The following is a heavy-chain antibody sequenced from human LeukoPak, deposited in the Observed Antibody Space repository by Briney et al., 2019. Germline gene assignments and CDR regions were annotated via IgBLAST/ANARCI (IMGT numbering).Heavy chain of an antibody. CDR3: ARGYSSGWYNYFDY. J-gene: IGHJ4*02. Sequence: PGGSLRLSCAASGFTFSSYDMHWVRQATGKGLEWVSAIGTAGDPYYPGSVKGRFTISRENAKNSLYLQMNSLRAGDTAVYYCARGYSSGWYNYFDYWGQGTLVTVSS. CDR2: IGTAGDP. CDR1: GFTFSSYD. V-gene: IGHV3-13*05. D-gene: IGHD6-19*01.